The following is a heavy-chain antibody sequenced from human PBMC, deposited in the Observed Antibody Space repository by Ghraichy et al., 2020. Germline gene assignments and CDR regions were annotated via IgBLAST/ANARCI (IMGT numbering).Heavy chain of an antibody. J-gene: IGHJ6*02. V-gene: IGHV1-69*01. CDR3: ASCLPAGLSWTRSTSCSHMDV. CDR2: IIPIFGTA. D-gene: IGHD2-2*01. CDR1: GGTFSSYA. Sequence: KVSCKASGGTFSSYAISWVRQAPGQGLEWMGGIIPIFGTANYAQKFQGRVTITADESTSTAYMELSSLRSEDTAVYYCASCLPAGLSWTRSTSCSHMDVWGQGTTVTVSS.